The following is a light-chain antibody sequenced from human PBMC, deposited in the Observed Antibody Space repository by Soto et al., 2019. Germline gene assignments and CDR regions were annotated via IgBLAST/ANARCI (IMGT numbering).Light chain of an antibody. CDR2: DAS. V-gene: IGKV3-20*01. J-gene: IGKJ5*01. CDR3: QRYGRSPPIT. Sequence: EIVMPQSPGTLSLSPGERATLSCRASQTVRNNYLAWYQQKPGQAPRLLIYDASSRATGIPDRFSGSGSGTDFTLTISRLEPEDFAVYYCQRYGRSPPITFGQGTRLEI. CDR1: QTVRNNY.